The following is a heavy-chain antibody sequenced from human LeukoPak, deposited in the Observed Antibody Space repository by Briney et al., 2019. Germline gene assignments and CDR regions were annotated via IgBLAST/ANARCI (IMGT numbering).Heavy chain of an antibody. D-gene: IGHD3-9*01. J-gene: IGHJ4*02. CDR2: FSGTGAST. V-gene: IGHV3-23*01. Sequence: GGSLRLSCAASGFTFSTYAMSWVRQAPGKGLEWASVFSGTGASTHYADSVKGRFTISRDNSKNTLYLQMNSLRAEDTAVYYCARDHYDILTGYLYGPLDYWGQGTLVTVSS. CDR3: ARDHYDILTGYLYGPLDY. CDR1: GFTFSTYA.